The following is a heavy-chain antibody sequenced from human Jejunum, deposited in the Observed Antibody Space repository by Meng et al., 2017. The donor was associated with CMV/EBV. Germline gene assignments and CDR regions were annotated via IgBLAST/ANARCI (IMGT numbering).Heavy chain of an antibody. V-gene: IGHV3-15*01. CDR3: TTGGVVGS. J-gene: IGHJ4*02. CDR2: VKNEIDGATT. Sequence: CAASGFTFSNAWMNWVRQAPGKGLEWVGRVKNEIDGATTDYAAPVKGRFTISRDDSKNTVYMQLNSLKSEDTGVYYCTTGGVVGSWGQGTLVTVSS. D-gene: IGHD2-21*01. CDR1: GFTFSNAW.